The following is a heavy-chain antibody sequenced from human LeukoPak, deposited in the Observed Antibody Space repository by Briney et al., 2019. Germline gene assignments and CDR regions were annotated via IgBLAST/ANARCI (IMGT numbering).Heavy chain of an antibody. CDR3: ATHILVVVVITGAFDI. D-gene: IGHD3-22*01. J-gene: IGHJ3*02. CDR2: LSPSSGST. CDR1: GYIFTRYY. V-gene: IGHV1-46*01. Sequence: ASVKVSCKASGYIFTRYYIHWVRQAPGQGLEWMGILSPSSGSTDYAQKFQGRVTMTRDLSTGTAYMELSSLRSEDTAVYYCATHILVVVVITGAFDIWGQGTMVTVSS.